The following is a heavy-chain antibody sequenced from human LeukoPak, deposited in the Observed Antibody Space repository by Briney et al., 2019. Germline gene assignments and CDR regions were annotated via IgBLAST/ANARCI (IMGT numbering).Heavy chain of an antibody. Sequence: GGSLRLSCAASGFTFSSYSMNWVRQAPGKGLEWVSSISSSSSYIYYADSVKGRLTISRDNAKNSLYLQMNSLRAEDTAVYYCAREMKVSIAVAALDYWGQGTLVTVSS. CDR2: ISSSSSYI. D-gene: IGHD6-19*01. CDR1: GFTFSSYS. V-gene: IGHV3-21*01. J-gene: IGHJ4*02. CDR3: AREMKVSIAVAALDY.